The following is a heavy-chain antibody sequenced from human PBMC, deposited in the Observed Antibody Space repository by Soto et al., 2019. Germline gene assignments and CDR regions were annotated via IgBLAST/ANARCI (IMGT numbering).Heavy chain of an antibody. CDR3: ARVRYSSSLVSYYYYGMDV. V-gene: IGHV4-59*01. CDR1: GGSISSYY. Sequence: PSETLSLTCTVSGGSISSYYWSWIRQPPGKGLEWIGYIYYSGSTNYNPSLKSRVTISVDTSKNQFSLKLSSVTAADTAVYYCARVRYSSSLVSYYYYGMDVWGQGTTVTVSS. CDR2: IYYSGST. D-gene: IGHD6-6*01. J-gene: IGHJ6*02.